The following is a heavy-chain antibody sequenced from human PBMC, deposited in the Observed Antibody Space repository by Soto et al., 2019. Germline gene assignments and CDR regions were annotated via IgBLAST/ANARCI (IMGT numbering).Heavy chain of an antibody. J-gene: IGHJ4*02. CDR1: GYTLTELS. CDR2: FDPEDGET. D-gene: IGHD5-12*01. CDR3: ARSDGYNPLTPFDY. V-gene: IGHV1-24*01. Sequence: ASVKVSCKVSGYTLTELSMHWVRQAPGKGLEWMGGFDPEDGETIYAQKFQGRVTMTEDTSTDTAYMELSSLRSEDTAVYYCARSDGYNPLTPFDYWGQGTLVTVSS.